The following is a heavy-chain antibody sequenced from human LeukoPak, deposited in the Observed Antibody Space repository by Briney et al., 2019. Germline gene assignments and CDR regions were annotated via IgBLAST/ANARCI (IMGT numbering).Heavy chain of an antibody. CDR1: GGSISSYY. CDR2: IYYSGST. D-gene: IGHD4-17*01. Sequence: SETLSLTCTVSGGSISSYYWSWIRQPPGKGLEWIGYIYYSGSTNYNPSLKSRVTISVDTFKNQFSLKLSSVTAADTAVYYCARQTDYGDYLFDYWGQGTLVTVSS. J-gene: IGHJ4*02. V-gene: IGHV4-59*08. CDR3: ARQTDYGDYLFDY.